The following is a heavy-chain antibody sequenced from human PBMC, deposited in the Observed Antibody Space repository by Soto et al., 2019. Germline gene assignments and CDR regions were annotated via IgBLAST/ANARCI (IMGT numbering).Heavy chain of an antibody. V-gene: IGHV1-18*01. CDR3: VKDRDSNSWPSRDV. CDR2: ISPNSGNT. CDR1: GYTSTRNG. D-gene: IGHD3-22*01. J-gene: IGHJ6*02. Sequence: QVHLVQSGAEVKKPGASVNVSCKTSGYTSTRNGISWVRQAPGQGLEWMGWISPNSGNTRYAQKLQDRVIMTTDTSTSTAYMELRSLRSDDTAVYYCVKDRDSNSWPSRDVWGPGTTVTVSS.